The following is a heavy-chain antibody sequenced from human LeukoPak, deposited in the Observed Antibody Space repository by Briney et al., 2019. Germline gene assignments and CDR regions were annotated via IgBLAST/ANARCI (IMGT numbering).Heavy chain of an antibody. CDR2: ISWNSGSI. D-gene: IGHD3-22*01. CDR1: GFTFDDYA. CDR3: AKGDDSSGYSSPTD. J-gene: IGHJ4*02. Sequence: GGSLRLSCAASGFTFDDYAMHWVRQAPGKGLEWVSSISWNSGSIGYPDSVKGRFTISSDNAKNSLYLQMNSLRVEDTALYHCAKGDDSSGYSSPTDWGQGTLVTVSS. V-gene: IGHV3-9*01.